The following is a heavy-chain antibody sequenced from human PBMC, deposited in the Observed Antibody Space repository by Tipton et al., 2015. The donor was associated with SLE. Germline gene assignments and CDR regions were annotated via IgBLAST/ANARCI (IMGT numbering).Heavy chain of an antibody. V-gene: IGHV4-30-2*01. Sequence: TLSLTCAVSGGSIISGSFSWSWIRQPPGKGLEWIGYISHGGRTYYNPSLKSRVTISVDKSKNQFSLKLSSVTAADTAVYYCARMSSGWSVGAFDIWGQGRMVTVSS. CDR3: ARMSSGWSVGAFDI. D-gene: IGHD6-13*01. CDR1: GGSIISGSFS. CDR2: ISHGGRT. J-gene: IGHJ3*02.